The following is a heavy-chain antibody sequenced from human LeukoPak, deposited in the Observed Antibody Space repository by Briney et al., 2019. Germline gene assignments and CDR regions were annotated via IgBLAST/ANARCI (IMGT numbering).Heavy chain of an antibody. V-gene: IGHV3-7*01. CDR1: GFTFTSYW. Sequence: GGSLRLSCAASGFTFTSYWMTWVRQAPGKGLEWLTNINEDGSVKHYVDSVRGRFTISRDNAKSSLCLQMNSLRAEDTAVYYCAKSGYGYNLDYWGQGTLVTVSS. CDR3: AKSGYGYNLDY. J-gene: IGHJ4*02. CDR2: INEDGSVK. D-gene: IGHD5-24*01.